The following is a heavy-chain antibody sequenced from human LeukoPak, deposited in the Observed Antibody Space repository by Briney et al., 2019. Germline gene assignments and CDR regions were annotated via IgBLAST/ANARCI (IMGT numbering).Heavy chain of an antibody. V-gene: IGHV3-21*04. CDR3: AKGGSSWYPGYYFDY. CDR1: GFTFSSYS. CDR2: ISSSSSYI. D-gene: IGHD6-13*01. J-gene: IGHJ4*02. Sequence: GGSLRLSCAASGFTFSSYSMNWVRQAPGKGLEWVSSISSSSSYIYYADSVKGRFTISRDNSKNTLYLQMNSLRAEDTAVYYCAKGGSSWYPGYYFDYWGQGTLVTVSS.